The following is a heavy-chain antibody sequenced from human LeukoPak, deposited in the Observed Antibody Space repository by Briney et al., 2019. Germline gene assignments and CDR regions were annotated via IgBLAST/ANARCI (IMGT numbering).Heavy chain of an antibody. J-gene: IGHJ4*02. CDR2: IYYSGST. Sequence: PSETLSLTCTVSDGSISSSSYYWGWIRQPPGKGLEWIGSIYYSGSTYYNPSLKSRVTISVDTSKNQFSLKLSSVTAADTAVYYCARDSGYYYLFDYWGQGTLVTVS. CDR3: ARDSGYYYLFDY. CDR1: DGSISSSSYY. V-gene: IGHV4-39*02. D-gene: IGHD3-22*01.